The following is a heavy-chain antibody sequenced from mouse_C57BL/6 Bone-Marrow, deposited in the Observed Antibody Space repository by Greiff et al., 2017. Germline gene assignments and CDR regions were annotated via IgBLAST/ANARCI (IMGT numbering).Heavy chain of an antibody. D-gene: IGHD1-1*01. V-gene: IGHV1-64*01. CDR2: IHPNSGST. J-gene: IGHJ2*01. CDR1: GYTFTSYW. CDR3: AGFTTGDY. Sequence: QVQLQQPGAELVKPGASVKLSCKASGYTFTSYWMHWVKQRPGQGLEWIGMIHPNSGSTNYNEKFKSKATLTVDKSCSTAYMQVSSLTSEDSAVYNCAGFTTGDYWGQGATLTVSS.